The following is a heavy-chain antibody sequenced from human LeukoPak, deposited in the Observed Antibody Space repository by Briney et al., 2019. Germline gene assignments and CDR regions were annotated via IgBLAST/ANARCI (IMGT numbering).Heavy chain of an antibody. CDR3: AKDRLRGGYYDSSGKAFDI. CDR1: GFTFSSYA. V-gene: IGHV3-23*01. Sequence: QPGGSLRLSCAASGFTFSSYAMSWVRQAPGKGLEWVSAISGSGGSTYYADSVKGRFAISRDNSKNTLYLQMNSLRAEDTAVYYCAKDRLRGGYYDSSGKAFDIWGQGTMVTVSS. CDR2: ISGSGGST. D-gene: IGHD3-22*01. J-gene: IGHJ3*02.